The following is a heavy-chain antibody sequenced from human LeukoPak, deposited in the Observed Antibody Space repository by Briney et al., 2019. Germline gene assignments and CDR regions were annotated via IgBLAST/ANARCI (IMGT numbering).Heavy chain of an antibody. Sequence: SGGSLRLSCAASGFTFSSYWMSWVRQAPGKGLEWVANIKQDGSEKYYVDSVKGRFTISRDNAKNSLYLQMNSLRAEDTAVYYCAGTWIQLYYGMDVWGQGTTVTVSS. CDR2: IKQDGSEK. CDR1: GFTFSSYW. D-gene: IGHD5-18*01. V-gene: IGHV3-7*02. CDR3: AGTWIQLYYGMDV. J-gene: IGHJ6*02.